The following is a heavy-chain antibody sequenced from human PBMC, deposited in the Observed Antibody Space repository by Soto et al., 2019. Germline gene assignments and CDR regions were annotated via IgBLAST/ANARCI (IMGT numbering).Heavy chain of an antibody. Sequence: VGSLRLSCTASEFTFSSHAMSWVRQAPGKGLEWVSGISASGISTHYADSVKGRFTISRDSSKNTVSLEMTSLRAEDTAVYYCATGGRQWLVTSDFNYWGQGALVTVSS. CDR1: EFTFSSHA. J-gene: IGHJ4*02. CDR2: ISASGIST. V-gene: IGHV3-23*01. D-gene: IGHD6-19*01. CDR3: ATGGRQWLVTSDFNY.